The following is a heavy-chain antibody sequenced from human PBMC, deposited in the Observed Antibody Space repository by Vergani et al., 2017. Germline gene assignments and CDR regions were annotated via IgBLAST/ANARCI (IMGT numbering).Heavy chain of an antibody. J-gene: IGHJ4*02. CDR3: ARNSRPYYYDSSGYYPY. CDR2: ISAYNGNT. Sequence: QVQLVQSGAEVKKPGASVKVSCKASGYTFTSYGISWVRQAPGQGLEWMGWISAYNGNTNYAQKLQGSVTMTTDTSTSTAYMELSSLRSDDTAVYYCARNSRPYYYDSSGYYPYWGQGTLVTVSS. CDR1: GYTFTSYG. D-gene: IGHD3-22*01. V-gene: IGHV1-18*01.